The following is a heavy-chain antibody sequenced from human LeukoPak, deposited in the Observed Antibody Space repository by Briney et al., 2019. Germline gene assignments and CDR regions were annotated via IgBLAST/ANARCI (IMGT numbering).Heavy chain of an antibody. CDR2: IYYTGNT. CDR3: TREVRSAWASFDP. D-gene: IGHD1-26*01. Sequence: SETLSLTCSVSGDSITGYYWGWIRQPPGKGLEWIGNIYYTGNTYNNSSLKSRVTISPDTSKNQFSLKLTSVTAADTAVYYCTREVRSAWASFDPWGQGTLVIVSS. V-gene: IGHV4-38-2*02. CDR1: GDSITGYY. J-gene: IGHJ5*02.